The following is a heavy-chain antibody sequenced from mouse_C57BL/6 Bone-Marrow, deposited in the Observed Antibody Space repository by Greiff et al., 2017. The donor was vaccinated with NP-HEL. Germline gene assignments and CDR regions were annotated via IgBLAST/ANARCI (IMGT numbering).Heavy chain of an antibody. Sequence: QVQLQQSGAELARPGASVKLSCKASGYTFTSYGISWVKQRTGQGLEWIGEIYPKSGNTYYNEKFKGKATLTADKSSSTAYMELRSLTSEDSAVYFCARIDGYYVGKYFDYWGQGTTLTVSS. D-gene: IGHD2-3*01. CDR3: ARIDGYYVGKYFDY. J-gene: IGHJ2*01. V-gene: IGHV1-81*01. CDR1: GYTFTSYG. CDR2: IYPKSGNT.